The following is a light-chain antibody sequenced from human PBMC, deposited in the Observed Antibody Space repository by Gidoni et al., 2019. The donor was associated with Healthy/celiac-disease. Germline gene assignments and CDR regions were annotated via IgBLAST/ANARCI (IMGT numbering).Light chain of an antibody. V-gene: IGKV3-11*01. Sequence: EIVLTHSPATLSLSPGESPTLPCRASQSVSSYLAWYQQKPGQAPRLLIYDASNRATGIPARFSGSGSGTDFTLTISSLEPEDFAVYYCQQRSNWPLTFGGGTKVEIK. CDR1: QSVSSY. CDR3: QQRSNWPLT. CDR2: DAS. J-gene: IGKJ4*01.